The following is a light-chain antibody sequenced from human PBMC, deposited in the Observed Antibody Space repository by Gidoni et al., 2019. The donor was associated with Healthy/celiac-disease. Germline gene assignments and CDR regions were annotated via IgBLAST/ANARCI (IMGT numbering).Light chain of an antibody. V-gene: IGKV1-39*01. J-gene: IGKJ3*01. Sequence: DIHMTKSTPSLSASVGDRVTITCRESQSNSSYLNWYQQTPGKAPKLLIYAASSLHSGVASRISGRGSGTDFTLTSSSLEQDDFATYCCQQSYSTPLFGRGTKVDIK. CDR3: QQSYSTPL. CDR2: AAS. CDR1: QSNSSY.